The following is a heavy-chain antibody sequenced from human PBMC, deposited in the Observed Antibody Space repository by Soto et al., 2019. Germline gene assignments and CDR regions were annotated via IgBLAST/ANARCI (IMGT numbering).Heavy chain of an antibody. V-gene: IGHV4-31*01. J-gene: IGHJ4*02. D-gene: IGHD1-1*01. CDR1: GGSISSGDYY. CDR3: ARMPQLEPRLDY. CDR2: IYYSGST. Sequence: QVQLQESGPGLVKPSQTLSLTCTVSGGSISSGDYYWSWIRQHPGKGLEWIGYIYYSGSTYYNPSLKGPVSNSVGPSKNQFPPKLRSGAAADTALLYRARMPQLEPRLDYWGQGTLVTVSS.